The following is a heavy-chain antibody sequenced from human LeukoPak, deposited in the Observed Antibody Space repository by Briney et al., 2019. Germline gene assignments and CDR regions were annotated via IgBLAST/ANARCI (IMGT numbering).Heavy chain of an antibody. J-gene: IGHJ6*03. Sequence: NASETLSLTCTVSGGSISSYYWSWIRQPPGKGLEWIGYIYYSGSTNYNPSLKSRVTISVDTSKNQFSLKLSSVTAADTAVYYCARATYYDILTGYYLLGYYYYYMDVWGKGTTVTVSS. D-gene: IGHD3-9*01. CDR3: ARATYYDILTGYYLLGYYYYYMDV. CDR2: IYYSGST. V-gene: IGHV4-59*01. CDR1: GGSISSYY.